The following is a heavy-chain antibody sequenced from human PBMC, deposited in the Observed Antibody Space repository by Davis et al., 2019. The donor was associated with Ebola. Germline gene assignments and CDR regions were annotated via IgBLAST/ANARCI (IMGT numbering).Heavy chain of an antibody. D-gene: IGHD6-19*01. CDR3: ARDDYYSSGYLGY. CDR2: ISYDGSNK. J-gene: IGHJ4*02. Sequence: PGGSLRLSCAASGFTFSSYGMHWVRQAPGKGLEWVAVISYDGSNKYYADSVKGRFTISRDNSKNTLYLQMNSLRAEDTAVYYCARDDYYSSGYLGYWGQGTLVTVSS. CDR1: GFTFSSYG. V-gene: IGHV3-30*03.